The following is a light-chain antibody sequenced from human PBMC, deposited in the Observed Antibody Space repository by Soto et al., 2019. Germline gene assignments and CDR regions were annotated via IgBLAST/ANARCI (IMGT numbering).Light chain of an antibody. CDR2: AAS. V-gene: IGKV3-15*01. Sequence: EIVMTQSPATLSVSPGERATLSCRASQSVTSNLAWYQQKPGQAPRLLIYAASTRATGIPARFSGSGSGTEFTLTISSLQSEDFAVYYCQQYNNWPLYIFGQGNKLEIK. CDR3: QQYNNWPLYI. CDR1: QSVTSN. J-gene: IGKJ2*01.